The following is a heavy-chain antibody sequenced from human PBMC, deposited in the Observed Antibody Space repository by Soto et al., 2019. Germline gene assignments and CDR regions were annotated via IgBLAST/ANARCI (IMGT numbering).Heavy chain of an antibody. CDR2: INPNSGDT. CDR1: GYTFTDYF. CDR3: AKLLWSGYYTVQEVDY. V-gene: IGHV1-2*02. J-gene: IGHJ4*02. D-gene: IGHD3-3*01. Sequence: QVQLVQSGAEVKKPGASVKVSCRASGYTFTDYFVSWVRQAPGQGLEWVGWINPNSGDTKYAQKFQGRVTFTTDTSISTASMELSSLRSDATAVFDCAKLLWSGYYTVQEVDYLGQGTLVTVSS.